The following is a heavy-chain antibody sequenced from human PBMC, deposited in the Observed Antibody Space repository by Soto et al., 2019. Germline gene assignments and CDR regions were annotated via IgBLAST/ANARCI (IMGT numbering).Heavy chain of an antibody. D-gene: IGHD3-10*01. V-gene: IGHV3-23*01. Sequence: GGSLRLSCAASGFTFRTYAMSWVRQAPGKGLEWVSVISGSTGKTYYTDSVKGRFTISRDNSKNTLSLQMNSLRGEDTAVYFCAKNRGSGSPYYYNMEVWGQGTMVTVSS. CDR3: AKNRGSGSPYYYNMEV. CDR1: GFTFRTYA. CDR2: ISGSTGKT. J-gene: IGHJ6*02.